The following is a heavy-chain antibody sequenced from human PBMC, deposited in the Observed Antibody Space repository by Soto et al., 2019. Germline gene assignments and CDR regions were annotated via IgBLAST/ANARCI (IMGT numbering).Heavy chain of an antibody. V-gene: IGHV1-2*04. Sequence: ASVKVSCKASGYTFTGYYIHWVRQAPGQGLEWMGWINPNSGGTNYAQKFQGWVTMTRDTSISTAYMELSRLTSDDTAVYYCARASYDFWSGDPSQAGGMDVWGKGTTVTVSS. J-gene: IGHJ6*03. CDR3: ARASYDFWSGDPSQAGGMDV. CDR2: INPNSGGT. CDR1: GYTFTGYY. D-gene: IGHD3-3*01.